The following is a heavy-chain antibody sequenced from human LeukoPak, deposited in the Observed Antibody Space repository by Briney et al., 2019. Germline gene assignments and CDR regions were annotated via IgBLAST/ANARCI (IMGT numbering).Heavy chain of an antibody. V-gene: IGHV4-61*01. Sequence: SETLSLTCTVSGVAVNSGSYYWSWIRQPPGKGLEWIGEINHSGSTNYNPSLKSRVTISVDTSKNQFSLKLSSVTAADTAVYYCARGLAGDIVVVPAAIWGYYFDYWGQGTLVTVSS. D-gene: IGHD2-2*02. CDR2: INHSGST. CDR1: GVAVNSGSYY. CDR3: ARGLAGDIVVVPAAIWGYYFDY. J-gene: IGHJ4*02.